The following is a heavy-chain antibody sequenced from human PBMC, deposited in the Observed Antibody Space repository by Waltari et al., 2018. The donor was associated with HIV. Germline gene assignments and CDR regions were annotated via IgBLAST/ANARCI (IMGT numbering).Heavy chain of an antibody. CDR3: ARDTATEYYFDY. Sequence: QLQLQESGPGLVKPSETLSLTCTVSGGSIRQPPGKVLEWIGSIYYSGSTYYNPSLKSRVTISVDTSKNQFSLKLSSVTAADTAVYYCARDTATEYYFDYWGQGTLVTVSS. V-gene: IGHV4-39*07. CDR1: GGSI. J-gene: IGHJ4*02. CDR2: IYYSGST. D-gene: IGHD5-18*01.